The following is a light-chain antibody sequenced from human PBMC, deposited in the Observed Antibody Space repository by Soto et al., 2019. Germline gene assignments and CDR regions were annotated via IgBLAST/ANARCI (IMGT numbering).Light chain of an antibody. CDR1: GSNIVKND. V-gene: IGLV1-51*01. CDR2: DTN. Sequence: QSVLTQPPSVSAAPGQKVTNSCSGSGSNIVKNDVSWYLQLPGAAPKLLIYDTNKRPSGIPDRFSGSKSGTSATLGITGLQTGDEADYLCGTWDTRLSVVVFGGGTKVTVL. J-gene: IGLJ2*01. CDR3: GTWDTRLSVVV.